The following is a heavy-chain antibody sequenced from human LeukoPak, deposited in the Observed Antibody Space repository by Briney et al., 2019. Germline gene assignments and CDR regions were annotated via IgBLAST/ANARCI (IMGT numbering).Heavy chain of an antibody. V-gene: IGHV1-8*01. Sequence: GASVKVSCKASGHTFTSYDINWVRQATGQGLEWMGWMNPNSGNTGYAQKFQGRVTMTRNTSISTAYVELSSLRSEDTAVYYCARGRASYYYGSGSWGQGTMVTVSS. CDR1: GHTFTSYD. CDR3: ARGRASYYYGSGS. J-gene: IGHJ3*01. D-gene: IGHD3-10*01. CDR2: MNPNSGNT.